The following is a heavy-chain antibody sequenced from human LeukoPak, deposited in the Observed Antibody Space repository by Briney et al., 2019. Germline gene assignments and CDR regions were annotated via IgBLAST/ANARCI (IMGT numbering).Heavy chain of an antibody. V-gene: IGHV1-46*01. CDR3: ARRQGDSGGIDY. CDR1: GYTFTSYY. Sequence: ASVKVSCKASGYTFTSYYMHWVRQAPGQGLEWMGIINPSGGSTSYAQKFQGRVTMTRDTSTSALYMELSSLRSEDTAVYYCARRQGDSGGIDYWGKGTLVPVSS. D-gene: IGHD2-21*02. CDR2: INPSGGST. J-gene: IGHJ4*02.